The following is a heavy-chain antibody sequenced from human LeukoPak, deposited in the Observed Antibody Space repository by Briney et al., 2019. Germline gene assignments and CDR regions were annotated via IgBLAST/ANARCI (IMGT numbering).Heavy chain of an antibody. V-gene: IGHV3-48*01. CDR3: ARDGDEYSYGYGDAFDI. Sequence: GGSLRLSCAASGFTFSSYEMNWVRQAPGKGLEWVSYITGGSYTIYYAQSVRGRFTISRDNAKNSLYLQMNSLRVEDTAVYCCARDGDEYSYGYGDAFDIWGQGTMVTVSS. D-gene: IGHD5-18*01. CDR1: GFTFSSYE. CDR2: ITGGSYTI. J-gene: IGHJ3*02.